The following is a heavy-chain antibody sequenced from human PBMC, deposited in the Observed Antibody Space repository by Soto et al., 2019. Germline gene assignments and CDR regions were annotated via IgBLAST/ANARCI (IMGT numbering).Heavy chain of an antibody. CDR2: ISDNGGTT. V-gene: IGHV3-23*01. J-gene: IGHJ1*01. D-gene: IGHD4-17*01. CDR3: ARSNGDYATEWAEYFQH. Sequence: GGSLRLSGAGSEFTFSNYAMSWVRQAPGKGLEWVSSISDNGGTTYYADSVKGRFTISRDNAKNSLYLQMNSLRAEDTAVYYCARSNGDYATEWAEYFQHWGQGTLVTVSS. CDR1: EFTFSNYA.